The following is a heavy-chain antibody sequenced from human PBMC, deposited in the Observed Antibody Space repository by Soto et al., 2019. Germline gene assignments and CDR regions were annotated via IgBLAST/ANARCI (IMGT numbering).Heavy chain of an antibody. CDR2: IIPMFGPP. V-gene: IGHV1-69*13. Sequence: GASVKVSCKASGGTFRSYAFSWVRQAPGQGLEWMGGIIPMFGPPNYAQKFQGRLTISADESTSTVYMELGSLRREDAAVYYCARGYDTGGYLDYWGQGTLVTVSS. J-gene: IGHJ4*02. CDR3: ARGYDTGGYLDY. CDR1: GGTFRSYA. D-gene: IGHD3-22*01.